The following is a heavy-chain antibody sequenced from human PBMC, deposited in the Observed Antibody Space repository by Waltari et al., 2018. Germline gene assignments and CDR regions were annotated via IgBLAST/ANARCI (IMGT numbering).Heavy chain of an antibody. J-gene: IGHJ3*01. CDR1: GGTFSSST. CDR2: IVPILGVT. Sequence: QVQLVQSGAEVKKPGSLVKVSCKASGGTFSSSTVTWGRQAPGQGLDWMGRIVPILGVTYYAQSFQGRVTISADESTSTVYMELRSLTFEDSAVYYCATSQSGTYYDAIVVWGQGTKVT. CDR3: ATSQSGTYYDAIVV. D-gene: IGHD1-26*01. V-gene: IGHV1-69*02.